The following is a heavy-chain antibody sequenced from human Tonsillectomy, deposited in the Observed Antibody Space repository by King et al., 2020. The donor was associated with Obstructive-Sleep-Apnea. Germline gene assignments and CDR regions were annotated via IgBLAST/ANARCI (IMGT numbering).Heavy chain of an antibody. CDR1: GYSFTSYW. D-gene: IGHD5-18*01. CDR3: ARVIQLWLRGNAFDI. CDR2: IYPGDSDT. Sequence: QLVQSGAEVKKPGESLKISCKGSGYSFTSYWIGWVRQMPGKGLEWMGIIYPGDSDTRYSPSFQGQVTISADKSISTAYLQWSSLKASDTAMYYCARVIQLWLRGNAFDIWGQGTMVTVSS. J-gene: IGHJ3*02. V-gene: IGHV5-51*01.